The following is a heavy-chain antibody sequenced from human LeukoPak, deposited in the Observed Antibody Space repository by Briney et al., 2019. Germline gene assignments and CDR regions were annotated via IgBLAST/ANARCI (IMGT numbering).Heavy chain of an antibody. CDR2: IYYGGSI. D-gene: IGHD5-18*01. CDR3: ARVTAQGIIDY. J-gene: IGHJ4*02. CDR1: GGSISSYY. Sequence: SETLSLTCTVSGGSISSYYLNWIRQPPGKGLEWIGYIYYGGSIYYNPSLKNRVTISVDTSKNQFSLKLSSVTAADTAVYYCARVTAQGIIDYWGQGTLVTVSS. V-gene: IGHV4-59*12.